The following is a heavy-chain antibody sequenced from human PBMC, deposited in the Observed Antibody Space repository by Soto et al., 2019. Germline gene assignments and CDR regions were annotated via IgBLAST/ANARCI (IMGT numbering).Heavy chain of an antibody. CDR2: ISSSIRTI. J-gene: IGHJ4*02. D-gene: IGHD5-18*01. Sequence: EVQLVESGGGLVQPGGSLRLSCAASGFTFSSYSMNWVRQAPGKGLEWFSYISSSIRTIYYADSVTGRFTISRDTAKNSLYLQMNSIRDEDTAVYYCARDSGSSSGPIDYWGQGTLVTVSS. CDR1: GFTFSSYS. CDR3: ARDSGSSSGPIDY. V-gene: IGHV3-48*02.